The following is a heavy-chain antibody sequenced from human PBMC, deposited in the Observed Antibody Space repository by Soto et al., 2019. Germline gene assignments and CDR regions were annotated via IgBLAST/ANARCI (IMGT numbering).Heavy chain of an antibody. V-gene: IGHV3-30*18. CDR2: MLYDGTNI. Sequence: QVQLVESGGGVVQPGRSLRLSCAASGFSFSTFGMHWVRQAPGKGLEWLAGMLYDGTNIHYADSVKGRFTISRDSSKHTGYLEMNNLRAEDTAVYFCAKDDGTGSWGQGTLVTVSS. CDR1: GFSFSTFG. CDR3: AKDDGTGS. D-gene: IGHD1-1*01. J-gene: IGHJ5*02.